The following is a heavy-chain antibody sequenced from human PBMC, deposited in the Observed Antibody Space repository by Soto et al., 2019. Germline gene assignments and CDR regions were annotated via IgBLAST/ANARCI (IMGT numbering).Heavy chain of an antibody. CDR1: GGTFSSYA. Sequence: ASVKVSCKASGGTFSSYAISWVRQAPGQGLEWMGGIIPIFGTADYAQQFQGRVTITADESTSTAYMELSSLRSEDTAVYYCASDHAGGGGYYPYYGIVVWGQETRVTV. V-gene: IGHV1-69*13. J-gene: IGHJ6*02. CDR3: ASDHAGGGGYYPYYGIVV. D-gene: IGHD5-12*01. CDR2: IIPIFGTA.